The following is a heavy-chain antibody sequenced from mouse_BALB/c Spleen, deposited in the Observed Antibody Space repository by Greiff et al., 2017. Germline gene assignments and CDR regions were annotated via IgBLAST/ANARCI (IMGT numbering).Heavy chain of an antibody. CDR3: ARGELPWFAY. CDR1: GYSITSGYY. Sequence: EVKLQESGPGLVKPSQSLSLTCSVTGYSITSGYYWNWLRQFPGNKLEWMGYISYDGSNNYNPSLKNRISITRDTSKNQFFLKLNSVTTEDTATYDCARGELPWFAYWGQGTLVTVSA. J-gene: IGHJ3*01. CDR2: ISYDGSN. V-gene: IGHV3-6*02.